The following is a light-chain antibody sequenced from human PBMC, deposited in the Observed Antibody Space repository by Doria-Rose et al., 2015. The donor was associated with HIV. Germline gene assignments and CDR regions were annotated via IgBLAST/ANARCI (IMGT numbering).Light chain of an antibody. J-gene: IGKJ2*01. CDR3: MQALQTPYT. V-gene: IGKV2-28*01. Sequence: QSPLSLPVTPGQPASISCRSSQSLLHTIGYNYLDWYLQKPGQSPQLLIYLGSNQASGVPDRFSGSGSGTDFTLKINRVEAEDVGVYYYMQALQTPYTFGQGTKLEIK. CDR1: QSLLHTIGYNY. CDR2: LGS.